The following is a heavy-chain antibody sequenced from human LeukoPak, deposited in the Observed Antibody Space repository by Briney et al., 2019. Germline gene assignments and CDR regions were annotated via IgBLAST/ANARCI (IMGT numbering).Heavy chain of an antibody. Sequence: PGGSLRLSCAASGFTFSSYAMSWVRQAPGKGLEWVSYISSSGSTIYYADSVKGRFTISRDNSKNTLYLQMNSLRAEDTAVYYCAREGVDTAMVLDYWGQGTLVTVSS. CDR2: ISSSGSTI. J-gene: IGHJ4*02. CDR3: AREGVDTAMVLDY. CDR1: GFTFSSYA. D-gene: IGHD5-18*01. V-gene: IGHV3-48*01.